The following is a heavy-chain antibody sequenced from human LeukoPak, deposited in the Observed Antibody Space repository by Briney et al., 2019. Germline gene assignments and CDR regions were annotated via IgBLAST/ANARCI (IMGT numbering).Heavy chain of an antibody. Sequence: SETLSLTCAVYGGSFSGYYWSWIRQPPGKGLEWIGEINHSGSTNYNPSLKSRVTLSVDTSKNQFSLKLSSVTAADTAVYYCARRGRRQLEPWGQGTLVTVSS. CDR1: GGSFSGYY. D-gene: IGHD6-13*01. CDR3: ARRGRRQLEP. CDR2: INHSGST. J-gene: IGHJ5*02. V-gene: IGHV4-34*01.